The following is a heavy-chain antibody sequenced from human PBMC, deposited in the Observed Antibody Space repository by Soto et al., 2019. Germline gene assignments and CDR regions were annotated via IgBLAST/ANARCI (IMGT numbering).Heavy chain of an antibody. J-gene: IGHJ5*02. CDR1: GYTFTGYY. Sequence: ASVKVSCKASGYTFTGYYMHWVRQAPGQGLEWMGWINPNSGGTNYAQKFQGRVTMTRDTSISTAYMELSRLRSDDTAVYYCAREDCSSTSCYRVDNWFDPWGQGTLVTASS. CDR2: INPNSGGT. CDR3: AREDCSSTSCYRVDNWFDP. D-gene: IGHD2-2*02. V-gene: IGHV1-2*02.